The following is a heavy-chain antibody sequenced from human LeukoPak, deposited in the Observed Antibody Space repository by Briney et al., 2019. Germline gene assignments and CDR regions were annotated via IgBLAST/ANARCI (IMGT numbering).Heavy chain of an antibody. Sequence: ASVKVSCKASGYTFTSYYMHWVRQAPGQGLEWMGIINPSGGSTSYAQKFQGRVTMTRDTSTSTVYMELSSLISEDTAVYYCAMRITIFGVATTHYFDYGGQGTLVTVSS. CDR2: INPSGGST. D-gene: IGHD3-3*01. CDR1: GYTFTSYY. V-gene: IGHV1-46*01. J-gene: IGHJ4*02. CDR3: AMRITIFGVATTHYFDY.